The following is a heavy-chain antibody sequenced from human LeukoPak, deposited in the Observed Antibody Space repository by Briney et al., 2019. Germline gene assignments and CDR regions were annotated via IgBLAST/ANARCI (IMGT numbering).Heavy chain of an antibody. D-gene: IGHD3-16*01. CDR3: AREEGVWGETNWFDP. V-gene: IGHV1-46*01. CDR1: GYTFTSYY. J-gene: IGHJ5*02. Sequence: ASVKVSCKASGYTFTSYYMHWVRQAPGQGLEWMGIINPSGGSTSYAQKFQGRVTMTRDTSTSTVYMELSSLRPEDTAVSYCAREEGVWGETNWFDPWGQGTLVTVSS. CDR2: INPSGGST.